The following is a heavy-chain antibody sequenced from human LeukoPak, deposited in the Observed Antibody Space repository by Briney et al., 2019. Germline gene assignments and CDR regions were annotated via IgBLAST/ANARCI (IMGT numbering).Heavy chain of an antibody. Sequence: GGSLRLSCAASGFTFSNYWMTWVRQAPGKGLEWVAIIKQDGSDKYYVDSVKGRFTISRDNAKNSLYLQMNSLRAEDTAVYYCASASDGRGWYRVHYWGQGTLVTVSS. CDR3: ASASDGRGWYRVHY. CDR2: IKQDGSDK. D-gene: IGHD6-19*01. J-gene: IGHJ4*02. CDR1: GFTFSNYW. V-gene: IGHV3-7*01.